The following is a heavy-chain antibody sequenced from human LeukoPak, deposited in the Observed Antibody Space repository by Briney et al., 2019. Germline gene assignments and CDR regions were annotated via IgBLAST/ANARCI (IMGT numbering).Heavy chain of an antibody. D-gene: IGHD3-16*01. Sequence: PGGSLRLSCSASGFTFSNYAMNWFRQAPGKGLEYVSVIGPNGGDAYYADSVKGRFTISRDNSKNTLYLQMSSLRAEDTAVYYCARSPNRLRYFDYWGQGTLVTVSS. CDR1: GFTFSNYA. CDR2: IGPNGGDA. V-gene: IGHV3-64D*06. CDR3: ARSPNRLRYFDY. J-gene: IGHJ4*02.